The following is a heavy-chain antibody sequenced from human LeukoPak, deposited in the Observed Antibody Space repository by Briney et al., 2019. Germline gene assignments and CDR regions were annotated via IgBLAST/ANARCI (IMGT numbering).Heavy chain of an antibody. V-gene: IGHV3-23*01. CDR1: EFTLRSYE. J-gene: IGHJ4*01. Sequence: PGGSLRLSCEASEFTLRSYEMIWVRQAPGKGLEWVSCIIGSGSDTYYADAVKGRFSISRDNSKNTVFLQMNSLRVEDTAVYYCAKDHGAASGDFDYWGQGTLVTVSS. D-gene: IGHD6-13*01. CDR2: IIGSGSDT. CDR3: AKDHGAASGDFDY.